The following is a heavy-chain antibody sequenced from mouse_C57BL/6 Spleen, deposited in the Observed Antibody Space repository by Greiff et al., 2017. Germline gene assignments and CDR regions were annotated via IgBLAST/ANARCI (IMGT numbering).Heavy chain of an antibody. CDR3: ACHYYGSSGFAY. CDR2: IDPSDSET. V-gene: IGHV1-52*01. Sequence: QVHVKQPGAELVRPGSSVKLSCKASGYTFTSYWMHWVKQRPIQGLEWIGNIDPSDSETHYNQKFKDKATLTVDKSSSTAYMQLSSLTSEDSAVYYCACHYYGSSGFAYWGQGTLVTVSA. J-gene: IGHJ3*01. D-gene: IGHD1-1*01. CDR1: GYTFTSYW.